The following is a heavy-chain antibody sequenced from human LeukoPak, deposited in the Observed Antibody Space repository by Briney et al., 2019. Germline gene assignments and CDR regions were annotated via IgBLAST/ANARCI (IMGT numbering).Heavy chain of an antibody. CDR3: AKGHCSGGSCYFFDY. CDR1: GFTFSSYG. J-gene: IGHJ4*02. V-gene: IGHV3-30*02. Sequence: PGGSLRLSCAASGFTFSSYGMHWVRQAPGKGLEGVAFIRYDGSNKYYADSVKGRFTISRDNSKNTLYLQMNSLRAEDTAVYYCAKGHCSGGSCYFFDYWGQGTLVTVSS. D-gene: IGHD2-15*01. CDR2: IRYDGSNK.